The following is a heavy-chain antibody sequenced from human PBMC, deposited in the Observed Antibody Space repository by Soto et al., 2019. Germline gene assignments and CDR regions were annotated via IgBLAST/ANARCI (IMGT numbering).Heavy chain of an antibody. CDR3: ALSRGSYYDFWSGYSHDAFDI. CDR2: IYYSGST. J-gene: IGHJ3*02. Sequence: SETLSLTCTVSGGSISSSSYYWGWIRQPPGKGLEWIGSIYYSGSTYYNPSLKSRVTISVDTSKNQFSLKLSSVTAADTAVYYCALSRGSYYDFWSGYSHDAFDIWGQGTMVTVSS. D-gene: IGHD3-3*01. V-gene: IGHV4-39*01. CDR1: GGSISSSSYY.